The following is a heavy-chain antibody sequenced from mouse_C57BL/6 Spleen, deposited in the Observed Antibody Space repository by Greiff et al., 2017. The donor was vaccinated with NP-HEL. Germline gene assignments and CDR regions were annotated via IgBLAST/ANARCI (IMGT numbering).Heavy chain of an antibody. CDR1: GYTFTSYW. V-gene: IGHV1-52*01. CDR3: ARWATASLDY. CDR2: IDPSDSET. D-gene: IGHD1-2*01. J-gene: IGHJ2*01. Sequence: QVQLQQPGAELVRPGSSVKLSCKASGYTFTSYWMHWVKQRPIQGLEWIGNIDPSDSETHYNQKFKDKATLTVDKSSSTAYMQLSSLTSEDSAVYYCARWATASLDYWGQGTTLTVSS.